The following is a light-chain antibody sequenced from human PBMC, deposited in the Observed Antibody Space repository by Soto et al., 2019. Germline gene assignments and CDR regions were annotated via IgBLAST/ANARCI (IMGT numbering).Light chain of an antibody. CDR3: LFSFGGGGAV. CDR1: TGAVTSGHY. Sequence: QAVVTQEPSLTVSPGGTVTLTCGSSTGAVTSGHYPYWFQQKPGQAPRTLIYDTSNKHSWTPARFSGSLLGGKAALTLSGAQPEDEAEYYCLFSFGGGGAVFGGGTKVTVL. J-gene: IGLJ2*01. CDR2: DTS. V-gene: IGLV7-46*01.